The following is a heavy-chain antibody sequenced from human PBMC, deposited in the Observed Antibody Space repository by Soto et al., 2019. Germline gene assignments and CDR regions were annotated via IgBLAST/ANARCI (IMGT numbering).Heavy chain of an antibody. Sequence: SETLSLTCAVSGGSISSGAYSWSWIRQPPGKGLEWIGYIYHSGSTHYNPSLNSRVIISVDRSKNQFSLNLSSVTAADTAVYYCARGDTAMVYFDYWGQGTLVTVSS. J-gene: IGHJ4*02. D-gene: IGHD5-18*01. CDR1: GGSISSGAYS. CDR3: ARGDTAMVYFDY. V-gene: IGHV4-30-2*01. CDR2: IYHSGST.